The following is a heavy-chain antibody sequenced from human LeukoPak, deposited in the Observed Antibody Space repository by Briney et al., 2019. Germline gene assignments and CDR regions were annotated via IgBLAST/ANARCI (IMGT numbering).Heavy chain of an antibody. CDR3: ARDRRYYDSSGYYFHWYFDL. J-gene: IGHJ2*01. CDR1: GFTVSSNY. D-gene: IGHD3-22*01. V-gene: IGHV3-53*01. Sequence: PGGSLRLSCAASGFTVSSNYMSWVRQAPGKGLEWVSVIYSGVGTYYADSVKGRFTISRDNSKNTLYLQMNCLRAEDTALYYCARDRRYYDSSGYYFHWYFDLWGRGTLVTVSS. CDR2: IYSGVGT.